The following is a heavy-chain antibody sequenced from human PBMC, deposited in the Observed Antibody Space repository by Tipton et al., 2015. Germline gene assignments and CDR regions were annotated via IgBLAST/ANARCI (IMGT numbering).Heavy chain of an antibody. CDR1: GDSVSSNSAT. D-gene: IGHD2/OR15-2a*01. J-gene: IGHJ5*02. CDR3: AGQEYLYGWFDP. V-gene: IGHV6-1*01. CDR2: TYYRSKWHY. Sequence: GLVKPSQTLSLTCAISGDSVSSNSATWNWMRQSPSRGLEWLGRTYYRSKWHYDYAVSVRSRVTINPDTSKNQFSLKLTSVTAADTAVYYCAGQEYLYGWFDPWGQGTLVTVSS.